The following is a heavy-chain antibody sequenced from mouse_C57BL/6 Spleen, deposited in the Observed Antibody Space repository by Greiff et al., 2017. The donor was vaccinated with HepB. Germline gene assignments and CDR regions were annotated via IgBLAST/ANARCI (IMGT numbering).Heavy chain of an antibody. CDR1: GYTFTSYW. Sequence: QVHVKQPGAELVRPGSSVKLSCKASGYTFTSYWMHWVKQRPIQGLEWIGNIDPSDSETHYNQKFKDKATWTVDKSSSTAYMQLSSLTSEDSAVYYCARAPAYYSNYDWCAYWGQGTLVTVSA. J-gene: IGHJ3*01. D-gene: IGHD2-5*01. CDR2: IDPSDSET. CDR3: ARAPAYYSNYDWCAY. V-gene: IGHV1-52*01.